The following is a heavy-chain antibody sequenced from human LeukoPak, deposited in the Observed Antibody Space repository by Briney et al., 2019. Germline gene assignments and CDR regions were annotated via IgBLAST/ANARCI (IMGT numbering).Heavy chain of an antibody. CDR1: GFTFSSYS. J-gene: IGHJ4*02. Sequence: GGSLRLSCAASGFTFSSYSMNWVRQAPGKGLEWVSSISSSSSYIYYADSVKGRFTISRDNAKNSPYLQMNSLRAEDTAVYYCARNAHDYGDYGFDYWGQGTLVTVSS. D-gene: IGHD4-17*01. V-gene: IGHV3-21*01. CDR3: ARNAHDYGDYGFDY. CDR2: ISSSSSYI.